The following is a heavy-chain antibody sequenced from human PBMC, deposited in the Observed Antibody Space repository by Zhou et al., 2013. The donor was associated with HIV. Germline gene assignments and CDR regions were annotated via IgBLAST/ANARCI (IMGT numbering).Heavy chain of an antibody. CDR1: GYSFTSFF. Sequence: VQLVQSGPEVKKPGASVKVSCKASGYSFTSFFIYWVRQAPGHGLEWMGTINPTSGRPTFSQKFQGRVTLTRDTSTTTVYMELSNLTYEDTTIYFXATGIVVPLDYWGQGTLVTVSS. V-gene: IGHV1-46*01. CDR3: ATGIVVPLDY. CDR2: INPTSGRP. D-gene: IGHD2-2*01. J-gene: IGHJ4*02.